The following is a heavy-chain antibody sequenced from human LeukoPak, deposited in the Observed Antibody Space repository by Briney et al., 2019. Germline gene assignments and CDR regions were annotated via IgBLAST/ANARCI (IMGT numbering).Heavy chain of an antibody. CDR3: ATVLYDSSGYPEYYLDY. D-gene: IGHD3-22*01. J-gene: IGHJ4*02. V-gene: IGHV1-24*01. CDR1: GYTLTELS. Sequence: ASVKVSCKVSGYTLTELSMHWVRQAPGKGLEWMGGFDPEDGETIYAQKFQGRVTMTEDTSTDTAYMELSSLRSEDTAVYYCATVLYDSSGYPEYYLDYWGQGTLVTVSS. CDR2: FDPEDGET.